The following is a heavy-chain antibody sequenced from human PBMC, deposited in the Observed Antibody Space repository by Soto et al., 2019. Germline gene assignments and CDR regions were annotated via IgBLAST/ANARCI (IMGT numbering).Heavy chain of an antibody. Sequence: GGALRLSVAAVGGASGKEGMKWLGEATGKGLEWVSYIGIGSSTKYYADSVKGRFTISRDNAKNSLYLQMNSLRAEDTAVYYCARDQLYYNDISGRPLNAFDVWGQGT. V-gene: IGHV3-48*01. CDR2: IGIGSSTK. CDR3: ARDQLYYNDISGRPLNAFDV. CDR1: GGASGKEG. D-gene: IGHD3-22*01. J-gene: IGHJ3*01.